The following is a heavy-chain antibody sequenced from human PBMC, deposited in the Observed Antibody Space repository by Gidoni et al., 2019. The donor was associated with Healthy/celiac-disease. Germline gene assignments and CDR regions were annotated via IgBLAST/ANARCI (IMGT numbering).Heavy chain of an antibody. CDR1: GFSLSTSGGG. Sequence: QITLKESGPTLVKLTQTLTLTSTFCGFSLSTSGGGVGWIRQPPGKALGWLALIYWDGDQRYSPSLKSRLTIPKDTTKSQVVLTLTNIGPVDTATYFCAHPYGSSSWYAFDIWGQGTMVTVSS. V-gene: IGHV2-5*02. J-gene: IGHJ3*02. CDR2: IYWDGDQ. D-gene: IGHD6-6*01. CDR3: AHPYGSSSWYAFDI.